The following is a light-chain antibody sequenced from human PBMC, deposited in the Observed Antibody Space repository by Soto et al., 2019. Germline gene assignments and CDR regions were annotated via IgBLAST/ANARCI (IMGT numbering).Light chain of an antibody. CDR1: QGIRND. CDR3: LQDYNYPLT. Sequence: AIQMTQSPSSLSASLGDRVTITCRARQGIRNDLGWYQQKPGKAPKLLIYAASSLQSGVPSRFSGSGSGTDFTLTISSLQPEHFATYYCLQDYNYPLTFGQGTKVDIK. J-gene: IGKJ1*01. CDR2: AAS. V-gene: IGKV1-6*01.